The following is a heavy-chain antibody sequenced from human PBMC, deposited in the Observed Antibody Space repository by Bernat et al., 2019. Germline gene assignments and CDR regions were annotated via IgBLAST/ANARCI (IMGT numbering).Heavy chain of an antibody. CDR1: GFTFSNAW. V-gene: IGHV3-15*07. CDR3: TTVEKWELLWFGELLGVDY. Sequence: EVQLVESGGGLVKPGGSLRLSCAASGFTFSNAWMNWVRQAPGKGREWVGRIKSKTDGGTNNYASPVKGRFTISRDDSKNTLYLQMNSLKTEDTAVYYCTTVEKWELLWFGELLGVDYWGQGTLVTVSS. J-gene: IGHJ4*02. CDR2: IKSKTDGGTN. D-gene: IGHD3-10*01.